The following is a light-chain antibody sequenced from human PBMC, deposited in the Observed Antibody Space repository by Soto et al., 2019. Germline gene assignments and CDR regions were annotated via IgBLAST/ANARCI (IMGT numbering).Light chain of an antibody. V-gene: IGKV1-5*03. Sequence: TLSASVGDRVTITCRASQSISSWLAWYQQKPGKAPKLLIYKASSLESGVPSRFSGRGSGTEFTLTISSLQPDDFGAYYCQQYDSYPWTFGQGTKVDIK. CDR1: QSISSW. CDR3: QQYDSYPWT. CDR2: KAS. J-gene: IGKJ1*01.